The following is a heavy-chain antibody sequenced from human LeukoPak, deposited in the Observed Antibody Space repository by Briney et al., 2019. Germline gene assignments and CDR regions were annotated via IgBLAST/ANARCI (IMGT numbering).Heavy chain of an antibody. Sequence: PGGSLRLSCAASGFTFSNFWMTWVRQAPGKGLEWVANVKQDGSEKSCVDSVKGRFTISRDNAKNSLYLQMNSLRVEDTAVYYCVRGRGDSSSWYFDYWGQGTLVTVSS. CDR1: GFTFSNFW. J-gene: IGHJ4*02. CDR2: VKQDGSEK. D-gene: IGHD6-13*01. CDR3: VRGRGDSSSWYFDY. V-gene: IGHV3-7*01.